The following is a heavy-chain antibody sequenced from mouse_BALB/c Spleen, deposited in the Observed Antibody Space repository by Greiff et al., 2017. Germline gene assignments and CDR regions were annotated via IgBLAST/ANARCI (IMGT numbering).Heavy chain of an antibody. CDR3: ARSGGNTYWYFDV. D-gene: IGHD2-1*01. CDR2: ISIYYDNT. V-gene: IGHV1-67*01. CDR1: GYTFTDYA. J-gene: IGHJ1*01. Sequence: LVESGPELVRPGESVKISCKGSGYTFTDYAMHWVKQSHAKSLEWIGVISIYYDNTNYNQKFKGKATMTVDKSSSTAYMELARLTSEDSAIYYCARSGGNTYWYFDVWGAGTTVTVSS.